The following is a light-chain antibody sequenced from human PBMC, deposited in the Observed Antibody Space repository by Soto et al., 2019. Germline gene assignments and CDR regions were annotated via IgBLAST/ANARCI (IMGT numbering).Light chain of an antibody. CDR2: GAS. CDR1: QSVSNNY. V-gene: IGKV3-20*01. J-gene: IGKJ1*01. CDR3: QQCYSPALA. Sequence: EIVLTQSPVTLSLSPGERATLSCRASQSVSNNYLAWYHQKPGQAPRLLIYGASNRATGIPDRFSGSGSGTDFTLTISSLQPEDFASNDCQQCYSPALACGRGTKVDIK.